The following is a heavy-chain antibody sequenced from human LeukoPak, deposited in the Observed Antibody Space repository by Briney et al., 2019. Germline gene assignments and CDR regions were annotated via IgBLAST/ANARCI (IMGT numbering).Heavy chain of an antibody. CDR2: IWYDGSNK. Sequence: PGRSLRLSCAASGFTFSSYGMHWVRQAPGKGLEWVAVIWYDGSNKYYADSVKGRFTISRDNSKNTLYLQMNSLRAEDTAVYYCARDPVVGATPEGFDYWGRGTLVTVSS. J-gene: IGHJ4*02. CDR1: GFTFSSYG. V-gene: IGHV3-33*01. D-gene: IGHD1-26*01. CDR3: ARDPVVGATPEGFDY.